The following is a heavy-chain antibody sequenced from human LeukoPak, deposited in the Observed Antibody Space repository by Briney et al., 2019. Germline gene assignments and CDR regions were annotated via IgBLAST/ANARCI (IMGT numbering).Heavy chain of an antibody. CDR2: IFSGVTT. V-gene: IGHV3-53*01. CDR3: ARRRSKAYEN. CDR1: GFTVSSNY. J-gene: IGHJ4*02. Sequence: PPGSLRLSCAASGFTVSSNYMSWVRQAPGEWLEWVSLIFSGVTTHHADPAKGRFTISRDNSKNTVYLQMNSLRVDDTAVHYCARRRSKAYENWGQGTLVTVS. D-gene: IGHD2-8*01.